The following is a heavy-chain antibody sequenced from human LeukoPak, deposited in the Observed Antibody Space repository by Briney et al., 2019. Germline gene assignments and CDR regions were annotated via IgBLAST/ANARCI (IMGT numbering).Heavy chain of an antibody. Sequence: SGTLSLTCAVSGASISSNNWWNWVRQPPGKGLEWVGEIYHSGSTNYNPSLKSRVTISVDKSKNQVSLKLSSVTAADTAVYYCARVRRKYYYDSSGYLRGYYYYYMDVWGKGTTVTVSS. V-gene: IGHV4-4*02. CDR3: ARVRRKYYYDSSGYLRGYYYYYMDV. D-gene: IGHD3-22*01. CDR2: IYHSGST. J-gene: IGHJ6*03. CDR1: GASISSNNW.